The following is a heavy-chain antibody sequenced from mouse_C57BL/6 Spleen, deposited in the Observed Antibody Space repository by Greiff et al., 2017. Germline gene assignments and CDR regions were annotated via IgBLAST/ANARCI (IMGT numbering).Heavy chain of an antibody. CDR3: ERNDYDYFDY. CDR1: GFTFSSYA. Sequence: EVQVVESGGGLVKPGGSLKLSCAASGFTFSSYAMSWVRQTPEKRLEWVATISGGGSYTYYPDNVKGRFTISRDNAKNNLYLQMSHLKSADTAMYYCERNDYDYFDYWGQGTTLTVSS. CDR2: ISGGGSYT. J-gene: IGHJ2*01. D-gene: IGHD2-4*01. V-gene: IGHV5-4*01.